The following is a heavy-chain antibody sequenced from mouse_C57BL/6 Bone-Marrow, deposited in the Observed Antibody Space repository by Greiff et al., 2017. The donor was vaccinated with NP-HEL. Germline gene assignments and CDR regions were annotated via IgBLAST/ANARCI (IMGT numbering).Heavy chain of an antibody. V-gene: IGHV8-12*01. Sequence: QVTLKESGPGILQSSQTLSLTCSFSGFSLSTSGMGVSWIRQPSGKGLEWLAHIYWDDDKRYNPSLKSRLTISKDTSRNQVFLKITSVDTADTATYYCARSPDYYGSSYDYFDYWGQGTTLTVSS. CDR2: IYWDDDK. J-gene: IGHJ2*01. CDR3: ARSPDYYGSSYDYFDY. CDR1: GFSLSTSGMG. D-gene: IGHD1-1*01.